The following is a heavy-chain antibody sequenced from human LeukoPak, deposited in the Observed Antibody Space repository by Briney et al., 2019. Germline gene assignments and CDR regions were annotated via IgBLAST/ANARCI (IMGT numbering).Heavy chain of an antibody. CDR2: ISGSGGST. Sequence: GGSLRLSCAASGFTFSSHAMTWVRQAPWKGLEWVSGISGSGGSTYYADSVKGRFTISRDNSKNTLYLQMNSLRAEDTAVYYCANHHYYFDYWGQGTLVTVSS. V-gene: IGHV3-23*01. J-gene: IGHJ4*02. CDR3: ANHHYYFDY. CDR1: GFTFSSHA.